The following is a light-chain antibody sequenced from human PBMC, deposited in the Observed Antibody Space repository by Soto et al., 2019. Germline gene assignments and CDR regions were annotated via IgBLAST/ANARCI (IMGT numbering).Light chain of an antibody. J-gene: IGKJ1*01. CDR2: GPS. V-gene: IGKV3-20*01. CDR1: QSFASTD. CDR3: QQFGASPQT. Sequence: EIVLTQSPGTLSLSPGESATLSCSASQSFASTDLAWYQQKPGQAPRLLFFGPSSRAAGIPDRFRGSGSGTDFTLTISRLEPEDVAVYYCQQFGASPQTFGQGTKVQL.